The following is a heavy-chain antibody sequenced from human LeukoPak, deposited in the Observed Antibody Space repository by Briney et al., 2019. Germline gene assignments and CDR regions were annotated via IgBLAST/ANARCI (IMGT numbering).Heavy chain of an antibody. J-gene: IGHJ4*02. CDR2: IRYDGSNK. CDR1: GFTFSSYG. V-gene: IGHV3-30*02. Sequence: PGGSLRLSCAASGFTFSSYGMHWVRQAPGKGLEWVAFIRYDGSNKYYADSVKGRFTISRDNSKNTLYLQMNSLRAEDTAVYYCASPYDSSGYYYDYWGQGTLVTVSS. CDR3: ASPYDSSGYYYDY. D-gene: IGHD3-22*01.